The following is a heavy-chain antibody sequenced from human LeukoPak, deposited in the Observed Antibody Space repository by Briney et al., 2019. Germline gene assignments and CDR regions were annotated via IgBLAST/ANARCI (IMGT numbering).Heavy chain of an antibody. Sequence: ASLKVSCKASGYTFIDYYMNWVRQAPGQGLEWMGWIHPNSGGTNYAKKFQGRVTMTRDTSISTAYMELSRMTFDDTAVYYCGRKSASRKTSEFDYWGQGTLVTVSS. CDR3: GRKSASRKTSEFDY. D-gene: IGHD2-2*01. J-gene: IGHJ4*02. CDR1: GYTFIDYY. CDR2: IHPNSGGT. V-gene: IGHV1-2*02.